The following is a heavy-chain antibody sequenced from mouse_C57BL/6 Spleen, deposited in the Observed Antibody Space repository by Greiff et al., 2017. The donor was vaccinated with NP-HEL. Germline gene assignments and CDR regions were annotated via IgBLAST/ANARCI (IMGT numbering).Heavy chain of an antibody. V-gene: IGHV1-53*01. CDR2: INPGNGGT. CDR3: ARRGYYGSGLDY. Sequence: QVQLQQPGTELVKPGASVKLSCKASGYTFTGYWMHWVKQRPGQGLEWIGNINPGNGGTNYNEKFKSKATLTVDKSSSTAYMQLSSLTSEDSAVYYCARRGYYGSGLDYWGQGTTLTVSS. CDR1: GYTFTGYW. D-gene: IGHD1-1*01. J-gene: IGHJ2*01.